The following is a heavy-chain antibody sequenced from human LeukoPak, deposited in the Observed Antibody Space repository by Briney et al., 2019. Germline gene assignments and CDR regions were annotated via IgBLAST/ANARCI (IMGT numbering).Heavy chain of an antibody. CDR1: GGSINSGTYY. V-gene: IGHV4-61*02. D-gene: IGHD3-9*01. CDR3: ARSSITYFDNSNYAFDI. Sequence: PSETLSLTCTVSGGSINSGTYYWGWIRQPAGKGLEWIGRIYTNGATNYNPSLKSRVTISVDTSKNQFSLKLNSVTAADTAVYYCARSSITYFDNSNYAFDIWGQGTMVTVSS. CDR2: IYTNGAT. J-gene: IGHJ3*02.